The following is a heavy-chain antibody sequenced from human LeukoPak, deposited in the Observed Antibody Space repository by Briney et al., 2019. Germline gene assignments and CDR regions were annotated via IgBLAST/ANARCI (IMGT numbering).Heavy chain of an antibody. Sequence: SVKVSCKASGGTFSSYAISWVRQAPGQGLEWMGGIIPIFGTANYAQKFQGRVTITTDESTSTAYMELSSLRSEDTAVYYCARHVVVTAIRSHEGYFQHWGQGTLVTVSP. J-gene: IGHJ1*01. V-gene: IGHV1-69*05. CDR1: GGTFSSYA. D-gene: IGHD2-21*02. CDR2: IIPIFGTA. CDR3: ARHVVVTAIRSHEGYFQH.